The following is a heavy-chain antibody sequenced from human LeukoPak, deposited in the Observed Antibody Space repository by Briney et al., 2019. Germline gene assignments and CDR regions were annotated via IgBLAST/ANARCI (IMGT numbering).Heavy chain of an antibody. CDR3: ARQRCLGSSCHFDY. Sequence: SETLSLTCTVSGGSISNYYWTWIRQPPGEGLEWIGDIYYSGSTNYNPSLKSRVTISLDKSKNQFSLKLSSVTAADTAVYYCARQRCLGSSCHFDYWGQGTLVTVSS. J-gene: IGHJ4*02. CDR2: IYYSGST. D-gene: IGHD6-13*01. V-gene: IGHV4-59*08. CDR1: GGSISNYY.